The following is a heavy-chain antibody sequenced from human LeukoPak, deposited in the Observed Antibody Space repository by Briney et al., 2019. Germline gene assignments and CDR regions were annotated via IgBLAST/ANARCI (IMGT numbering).Heavy chain of an antibody. J-gene: IGHJ6*02. CDR2: ISAYNGNT. V-gene: IGHV1-18*01. CDR1: GYTFTSYG. CDR3: AQSGTTVTTGVYYYGMDV. D-gene: IGHD4-17*01. Sequence: ASVKVSCKASGYTFTSYGISWVRQAPGQGLEWMGWISAYNGNTNYAQKLQGRVTMTTDTSTSTAYMELRSLRSDDTAVYYCAQSGTTVTTGVYYYGMDVWGQGTTVTVSS.